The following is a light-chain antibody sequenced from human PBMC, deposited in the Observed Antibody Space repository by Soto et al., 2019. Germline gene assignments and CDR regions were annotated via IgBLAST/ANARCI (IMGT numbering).Light chain of an antibody. J-gene: IGLJ2*01. V-gene: IGLV1-44*01. Sequence: QSVLTQPPSASGTPGQRVTISCSGSSSDIGSNTVHWYQQVPGTTPKLLIYSNNQRPSGVPDRFSGSKSGTSASLAISGRQSEDEADYYCAAWDVSLNGVVFGGGTKLTVL. CDR2: SNN. CDR3: AAWDVSLNGVV. CDR1: SSDIGSNT.